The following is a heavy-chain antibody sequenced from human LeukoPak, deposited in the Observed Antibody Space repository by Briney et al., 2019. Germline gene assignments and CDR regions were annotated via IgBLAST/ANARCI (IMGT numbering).Heavy chain of an antibody. D-gene: IGHD6-19*01. CDR3: ARQRPYSSGWQPSNFGS. J-gene: IGHJ4*02. CDR2: IYDSGST. Sequence: SETLSLTCTVSGGSISGYYWSWVRQPPGKGLEWIGYIYDSGSTNHNPSLKSRVTISVDTSKNQFSLKLSSVTAADTAIYYCARQRPYSSGWQPSNFGSWGQGTLVTVSS. V-gene: IGHV4-59*08. CDR1: GGSISGYY.